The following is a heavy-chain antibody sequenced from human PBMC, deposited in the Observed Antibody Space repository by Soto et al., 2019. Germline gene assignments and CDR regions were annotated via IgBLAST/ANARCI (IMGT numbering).Heavy chain of an antibody. V-gene: IGHV3-30*03. CDR1: GFRFSSYG. J-gene: IGHJ6*02. CDR3: ARDIMGTNYYYYGMDV. D-gene: IGHD2-8*01. CDR2: ISYDGSNK. Sequence: GGSLRLSCRTSGFRFSSYGMHWVRQAPGKGLEWVAVISYDGSNKYYADSVKGRFTISRDNSKNTLYLQMNSLRAEDTAVYYCARDIMGTNYYYYGMDVWGQGTTVTVSS.